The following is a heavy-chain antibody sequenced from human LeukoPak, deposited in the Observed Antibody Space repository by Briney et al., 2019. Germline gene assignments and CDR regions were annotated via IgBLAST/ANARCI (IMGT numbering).Heavy chain of an antibody. Sequence: GGSLRLSCAASGFTFSSYSMNWVRQAPGKGLEWVSSISSSSSYIYYADSVKGRFTISRDNAKNSLYLQMNSLRAEDTAVYYCARDRSSPDAFDIWGQGTMVTVSS. CDR3: ARDRSSPDAFDI. CDR1: GFTFSSYS. V-gene: IGHV3-21*01. CDR2: ISSSSSYI. D-gene: IGHD6-6*01. J-gene: IGHJ3*02.